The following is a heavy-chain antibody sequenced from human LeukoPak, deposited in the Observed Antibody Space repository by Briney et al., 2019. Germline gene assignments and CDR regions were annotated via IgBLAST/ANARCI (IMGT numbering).Heavy chain of an antibody. D-gene: IGHD2-15*01. CDR3: AKDLRDPIVVVVFDY. CDR2: ISSSGSST. CDR1: GITFSSYS. J-gene: IGHJ4*02. Sequence: PGGSLRLSCAASGITFSSYSMSWVRQAPGKGLEWVSAISSSGSSTFYADSVKGRFTISRDNSKNTLYLQMNSLRAEDTAVYYCAKDLRDPIVVVVFDYWGQGTLVTVSS. V-gene: IGHV3-23*01.